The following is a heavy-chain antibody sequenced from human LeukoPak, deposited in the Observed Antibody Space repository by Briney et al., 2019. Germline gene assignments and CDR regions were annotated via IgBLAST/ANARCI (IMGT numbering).Heavy chain of an antibody. CDR3: VREGNSGSYVDY. CDR1: GFTFSDYY. D-gene: IGHD1-26*01. Sequence: GGSLRLSCAVSGFTFSDYYMSWLRQAPGKGLEGVSYISGGSRNINHAQSVKGRFSISRDNTKNALHLQMNSLRDEETALYYCVREGNSGSYVDYWGQGTLVTVSS. CDR2: ISGGSRNI. V-gene: IGHV3-11*06. J-gene: IGHJ4*02.